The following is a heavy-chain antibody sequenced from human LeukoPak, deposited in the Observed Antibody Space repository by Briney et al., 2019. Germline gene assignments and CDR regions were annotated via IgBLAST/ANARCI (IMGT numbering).Heavy chain of an antibody. J-gene: IGHJ4*02. CDR3: ARGGPTTTYYYDSSGYYYDY. D-gene: IGHD3-22*01. V-gene: IGHV4-34*01. CDR2: INHSGST. Sequence: SETLSLTCAVYGGSFSGYYWSWIRQTPGKGLEWIGEINHSGSTNYNPSLKSRVTISVDTSKNQFSLKLSSVTAADTAVYYCARGGPTTTYYYDSSGYYYDYWGQGTLVTVSS. CDR1: GGSFSGYY.